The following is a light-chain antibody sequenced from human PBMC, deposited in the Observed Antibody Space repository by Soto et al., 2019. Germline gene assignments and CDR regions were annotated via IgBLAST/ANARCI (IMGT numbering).Light chain of an antibody. J-gene: IGKJ1*01. Sequence: EVVITQSPATLSVSPVERATLSCRASQSVNSNLAWYQQKPGQAPRLLLYGASARATGVPARFSGSGSGTQFTLTISSLQSEDFAVYYCQQYNNWRQTFGQGTKVDNK. V-gene: IGKV3-15*01. CDR2: GAS. CDR3: QQYNNWRQT. CDR1: QSVNSN.